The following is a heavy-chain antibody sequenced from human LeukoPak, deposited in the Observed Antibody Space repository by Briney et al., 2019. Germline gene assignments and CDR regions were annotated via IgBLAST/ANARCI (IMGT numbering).Heavy chain of an antibody. CDR1: GGSISSYY. CDR2: IYYSGST. V-gene: IGHV4-59*08. Sequence: SETLSLTCTVSGGSISSYYWSWIRQPPGKGLEWIGYIYYSGSTNYNPSLKSRVTISVDTSKNQFSLKLSSVTAADTAVYYCARHHYYGSGSYLFDYWGQGTLVTVSS. D-gene: IGHD3-10*01. J-gene: IGHJ4*02. CDR3: ARHHYYGSGSYLFDY.